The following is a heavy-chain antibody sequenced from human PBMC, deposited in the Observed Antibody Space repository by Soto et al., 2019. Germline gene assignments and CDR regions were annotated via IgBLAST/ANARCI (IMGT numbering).Heavy chain of an antibody. CDR1: GYTFTGYY. CDR3: ARVAY. CDR2: INPNSGGT. V-gene: IGHV1-2*02. J-gene: IGHJ4*02. Sequence: GASVKFSCKASGYTFTGYYMHWVRQAPGQGLEWMGWINPNSGGTNYAQKFQGRFIISRDNAQNSLFLQMNTLRPEDTAMYYCARVAYWGPGTQVTVSS.